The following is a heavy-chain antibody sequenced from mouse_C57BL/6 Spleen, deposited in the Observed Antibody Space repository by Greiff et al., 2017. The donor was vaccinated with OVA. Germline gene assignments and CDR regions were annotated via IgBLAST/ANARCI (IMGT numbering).Heavy chain of an antibody. Sequence: VQLKQSGPELVKPGASVKISCKASGYTFTDYYMNWVKQSHGKSLEWIGDINPNNGGTSYNQKFKGKATLTVDKSSSTAYMELRSLTSEDSAVYYCARNYYGSSYGGAMDYWGQGTSVTVSS. D-gene: IGHD1-1*01. J-gene: IGHJ4*01. CDR1: GYTFTDYY. CDR3: ARNYYGSSYGGAMDY. CDR2: INPNNGGT. V-gene: IGHV1-26*01.